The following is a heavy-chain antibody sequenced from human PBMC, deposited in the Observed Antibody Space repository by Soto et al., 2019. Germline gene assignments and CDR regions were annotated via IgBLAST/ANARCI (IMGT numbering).Heavy chain of an antibody. V-gene: IGHV4-34*01. CDR3: ARASYYASSGKWFDP. J-gene: IGHJ5*02. D-gene: IGHD3-22*01. CDR2: INHSGST. Sequence: PSETLSLTCAVYGGSFSGYYWSWIRQPPGKGLEWIGEINHSGSTNYNPSLKSRVTISVDTSKNQFSLKLSSVTAADTAVYYCARASYYASSGKWFDPWGQGTLVTVSS. CDR1: GGSFSGYY.